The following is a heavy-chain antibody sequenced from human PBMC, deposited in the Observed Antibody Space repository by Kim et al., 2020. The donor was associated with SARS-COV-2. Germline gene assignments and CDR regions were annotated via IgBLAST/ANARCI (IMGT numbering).Heavy chain of an antibody. V-gene: IGHV3-15*01. CDR2: IKSKTDGGTT. CDR1: GFTFSNAW. Sequence: GGSLRLSCAASGFTFSNAWMSWVRQAPGKGLEWVGRIKSKTDGGTTDYAAPVKGRFTISRDDSKNTLYLQINSLKTEDTAVYYCTTDLLYSSGWAYYYGMDVWGQGTTVTVSS. D-gene: IGHD6-19*01. CDR3: TTDLLYSSGWAYYYGMDV. J-gene: IGHJ6*02.